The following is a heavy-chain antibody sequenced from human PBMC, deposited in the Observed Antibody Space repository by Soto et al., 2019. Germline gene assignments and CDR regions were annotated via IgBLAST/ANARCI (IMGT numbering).Heavy chain of an antibody. CDR1: GGSISSYY. V-gene: IGHV4-59*12. Sequence: SETLSLTCTVSGGSISSYYWSWIRQPPGKGLEWIGYIYYSGSTNYNPSLKSRVTISVDKSKNQFSLKLSSVTAADTAVYYCARGLRWITMVRGVYGMDVWGQGTTVTVSS. J-gene: IGHJ6*02. CDR2: IYYSGST. CDR3: ARGLRWITMVRGVYGMDV. D-gene: IGHD3-10*01.